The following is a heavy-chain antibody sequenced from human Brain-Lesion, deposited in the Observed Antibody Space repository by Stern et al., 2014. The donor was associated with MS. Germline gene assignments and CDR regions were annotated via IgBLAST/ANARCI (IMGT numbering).Heavy chain of an antibody. CDR3: ARDQRGITIFGVVTDYYYLGMDV. CDR2: IKPNSGGT. D-gene: IGHD3-3*01. J-gene: IGHJ6*02. Sequence: QVQLVQSGAEVKKPGASLKVSCKTSGYTFTGYYIHWVRQAPGKGLEWVARIKPNSGGTKYAQEFQGRVTITRDNSISTDHLELSSLTSDDTAVYYCARDQRGITIFGVVTDYYYLGMDVWGQGTTVTVSS. V-gene: IGHV1-2*02. CDR1: GYTFTGYY.